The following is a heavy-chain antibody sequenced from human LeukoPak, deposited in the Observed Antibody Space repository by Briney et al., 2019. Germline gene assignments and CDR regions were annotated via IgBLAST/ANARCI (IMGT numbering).Heavy chain of an antibody. D-gene: IGHD3-9*01. Sequence: PGGSLRLSCAASGFTFSSYWMSWVRQAPGKGLEWVAIMNQDGSETYFVDSVRGRFTISRDNAKNSVDLLMNSLRAEDTAVYHCVRASGFILDYWGQGTLVTVSS. V-gene: IGHV3-7*05. CDR1: GFTFSSYW. J-gene: IGHJ4*02. CDR2: MNQDGSET. CDR3: VRASGFILDY.